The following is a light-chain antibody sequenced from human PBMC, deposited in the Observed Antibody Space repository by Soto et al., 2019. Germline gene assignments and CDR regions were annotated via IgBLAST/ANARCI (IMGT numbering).Light chain of an antibody. Sequence: EIVMTQSPATLSVSPGERATLSCRASQSVSSNLALYQQKPGQAPRLLIYGASTRATGIPARFSGSGSGTQFTLTISSLQSEDFEVYYCQQYNNWPPWTFGQGTKVEIK. CDR1: QSVSSN. J-gene: IGKJ1*01. V-gene: IGKV3-15*01. CDR3: QQYNNWPPWT. CDR2: GAS.